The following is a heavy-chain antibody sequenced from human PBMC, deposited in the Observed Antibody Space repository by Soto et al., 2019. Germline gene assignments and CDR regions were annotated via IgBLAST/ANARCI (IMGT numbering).Heavy chain of an antibody. CDR2: IYWDDDK. Sequence: QITLKESGPTLVKPTQTLTLTCTFSGFSLSTSGVGGGWIRQPPGKALEWLALIYWDDDKRYSPSLKSRLTITKDTSKNQFVLTMTNMDPVDTATYYGEHSLDYYGSGADFDYWGQGTLVTVSS. CDR3: EHSLDYYGSGADFDY. V-gene: IGHV2-5*02. CDR1: GFSLSTSGVG. D-gene: IGHD3-10*01. J-gene: IGHJ4*02.